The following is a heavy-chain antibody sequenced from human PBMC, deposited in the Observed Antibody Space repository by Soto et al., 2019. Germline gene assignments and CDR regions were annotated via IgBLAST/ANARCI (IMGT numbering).Heavy chain of an antibody. CDR3: AAGSNYDFWSGYPDNWFDP. J-gene: IGHJ5*02. CDR1: GGTFSSYA. V-gene: IGHV1-69*05. Sequence: SVKVSCKASGGTFSSYAISWVRQAPGQGLEWMGGIIPIFGTANYAQKFQERVTITTDKSTSTAYMELSSLRSEDTAVYYCAAGSNYDFWSGYPDNWFDPWGQGTLVTVSS. D-gene: IGHD3-3*01. CDR2: IIPIFGTA.